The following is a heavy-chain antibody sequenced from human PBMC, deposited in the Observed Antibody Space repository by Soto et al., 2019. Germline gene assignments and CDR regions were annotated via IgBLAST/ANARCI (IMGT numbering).Heavy chain of an antibody. CDR3: ARGLYYYDSSGYEYNWFDP. V-gene: IGHV1-8*01. CDR1: GYTFTSYD. J-gene: IGHJ5*02. Sequence: QVQLVQSGAEVKKPGASVKVSCKASGYTFTSYDINWVRQATGQGLEWMGWMNPNSGNTGYAQKFQGRVTMTRNTSISTAYMELSSLRSEDTAVYYCARGLYYYDSSGYEYNWFDPWGQGTLVTVSS. D-gene: IGHD3-22*01. CDR2: MNPNSGNT.